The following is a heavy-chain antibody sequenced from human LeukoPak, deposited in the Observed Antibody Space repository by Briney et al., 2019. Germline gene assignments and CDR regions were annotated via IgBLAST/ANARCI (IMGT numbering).Heavy chain of an antibody. Sequence: GGSLRLSCAASGCTFDDYTMHWVRQAAGKGLEWVSLISWYGGSTDYADSVKGRFTISRDNSKNSLYLQMNSLRTEDTALYYCAKGHYYDFWSGYSEDSFDIWGQGTMVTVSS. J-gene: IGHJ3*02. D-gene: IGHD3-3*01. CDR3: AKGHYYDFWSGYSEDSFDI. CDR2: ISWYGGST. V-gene: IGHV3-43*01. CDR1: GCTFDDYT.